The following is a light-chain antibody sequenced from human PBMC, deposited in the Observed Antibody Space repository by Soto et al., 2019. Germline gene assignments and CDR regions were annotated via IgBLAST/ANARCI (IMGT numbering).Light chain of an antibody. CDR2: GAF. V-gene: IGKV3-20*01. J-gene: IGKJ3*01. CDR3: QHYGSAPLFT. Sequence: EIGLTQSPGTLSLSPGERATLSCRASQSISSSYLAWYQQKPGQAPRLLIYGAFNRATGVPDRFSGSGSGTDFTLTISSLEPAEFAVYYCQHYGSAPLFTFGPGTKVDIK. CDR1: QSISSSY.